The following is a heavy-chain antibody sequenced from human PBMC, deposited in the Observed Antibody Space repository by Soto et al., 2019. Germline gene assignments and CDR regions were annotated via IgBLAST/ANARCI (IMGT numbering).Heavy chain of an antibody. D-gene: IGHD6-6*01. J-gene: IGHJ6*02. CDR1: GFTFGDYA. CDR2: IRSKAYGGTT. CDR3: IAARRVYYYYGMDV. Sequence: PGGSLRLSCTASGFTFGDYAMSWVRQAPGKGLEWVGFIRSKAYGGTTEYAASVKGRFTISRDDSKSIAYLQMNSLKTEDTAVYYCIAARRVYYYYGMDVWGQGTTVTVSS. V-gene: IGHV3-49*04.